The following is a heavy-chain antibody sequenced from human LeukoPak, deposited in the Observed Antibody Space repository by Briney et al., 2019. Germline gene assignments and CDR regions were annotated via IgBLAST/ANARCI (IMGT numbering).Heavy chain of an antibody. CDR1: GFTFSSYW. J-gene: IGHJ4*02. CDR3: ARGRVGATSYFDY. Sequence: PGGFLRLSCAASGFTFSSYWMHWVRQAPGKGLVWVSRINTDGSTPNYAESVKGRFTISRDKAKNTLYLQLNSLRVEDTAVYYCARGRVGATSYFDYWGQGTLVTVSS. CDR2: INTDGSTP. V-gene: IGHV3-74*01. D-gene: IGHD1-26*01.